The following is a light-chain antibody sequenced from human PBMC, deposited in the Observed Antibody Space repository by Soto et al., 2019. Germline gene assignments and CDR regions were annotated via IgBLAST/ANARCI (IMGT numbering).Light chain of an antibody. V-gene: IGLV2-14*01. CDR1: SSDVGGYNY. J-gene: IGLJ1*01. CDR3: SSYTSSSTPYV. Sequence: QSALTQPASVSGSPGQSITISCTGTSSDVGGYNYVPWYQQHPGKAPKLMIYDVSNRPSGVSNRFSGSKSGNTASLTISGLQAEDEADYYCSSYTSSSTPYVFGTGTKVTV. CDR2: DVS.